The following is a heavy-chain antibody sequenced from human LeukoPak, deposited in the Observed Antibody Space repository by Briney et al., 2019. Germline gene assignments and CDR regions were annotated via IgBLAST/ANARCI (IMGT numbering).Heavy chain of an antibody. J-gene: IGHJ5*02. CDR2: KKQDGSEK. CDR1: GFTFRRYW. Sequence: GGTLRLSCAASGFTFRRYWMSWVRQAPGKGLEWVANKKQDGSEKYYVDSVKGRFTISRDNAKNSLYLQMSSLRAEDTAVYYCARELWFGELLTPAMYNWFDPWGQGTLVTVSS. CDR3: ARELWFGELLTPAMYNWFDP. V-gene: IGHV3-7*01. D-gene: IGHD3-10*01.